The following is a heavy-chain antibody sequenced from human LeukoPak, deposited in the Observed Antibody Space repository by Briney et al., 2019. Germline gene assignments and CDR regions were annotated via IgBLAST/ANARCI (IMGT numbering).Heavy chain of an antibody. J-gene: IGHJ4*02. CDR3: ASATYYYGSGSYEY. Sequence: GASVKVSCKASGGTFSSYAISWVRQAPGQGLEWMGGIMPIFGTANYAQKFQGRVTITADESTSTAYMELSSLRSEDTAVYYCASATYYYGSGSYEYWGQGTLVTVSS. CDR2: IMPIFGTA. CDR1: GGTFSSYA. D-gene: IGHD3-10*01. V-gene: IGHV1-69*13.